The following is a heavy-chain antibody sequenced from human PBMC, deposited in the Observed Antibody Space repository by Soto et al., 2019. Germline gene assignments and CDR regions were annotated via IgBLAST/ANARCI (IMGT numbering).Heavy chain of an antibody. CDR3: ARGTAAGTSWFDP. J-gene: IGHJ5*02. Sequence: EVQLVESGGGLVQPGGSLRLSCAASGFTFSSYSMNWVRQAPGKGLEWVSSISSSSSYIYYADSVKGRFTISRDNAKNSLYLQMNSLRAEDTAVYYCARGTAAGTSWFDPWGQGTLVTVSS. D-gene: IGHD6-13*01. V-gene: IGHV3-21*01. CDR2: ISSSSSYI. CDR1: GFTFSSYS.